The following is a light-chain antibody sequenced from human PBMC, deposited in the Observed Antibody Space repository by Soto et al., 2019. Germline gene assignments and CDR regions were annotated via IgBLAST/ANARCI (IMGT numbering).Light chain of an antibody. CDR2: DNS. CDR3: GTWDNRPSAVV. J-gene: IGLJ2*01. V-gene: IGLV1-51*01. Sequence: QSVLTQPPSVSTAPGQKVTISCSGSSSNIGVKSVSWYQQLPRTAPKLLIYDNSERPSGIPDRFSASKSGTSATLGITGLQTGDGGGYYRGTWDNRPSAVVFRRGTQPTL. CDR1: SSNIGVKS.